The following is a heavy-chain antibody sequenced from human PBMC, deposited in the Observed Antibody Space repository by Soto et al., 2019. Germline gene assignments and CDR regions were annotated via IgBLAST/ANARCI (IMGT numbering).Heavy chain of an antibody. CDR1: GFSLSTSGVG. J-gene: IGHJ4*02. V-gene: IGHV2-5*02. CDR2: IYWDDDR. Sequence: QITLKESGPTLVKPTQTLTLTCTFSGFSLSTSGVGVGWIRQPPGKALEWLALIYWDDDRRYSPSLKSRLTITKDTSKNQVVLTLTNMDPVDTATYYCAHVYGGYDNFDYWGQGTLVTVSS. CDR3: AHVYGGYDNFDY. D-gene: IGHD5-12*01.